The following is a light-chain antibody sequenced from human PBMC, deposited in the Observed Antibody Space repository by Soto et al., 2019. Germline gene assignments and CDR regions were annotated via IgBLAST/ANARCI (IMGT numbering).Light chain of an antibody. J-gene: IGKJ1*01. CDR2: AXS. CDR3: QQSYMSPRT. CDR1: QSISVY. Sequence: VHMTQSPCSLSASVGDRVTITXRASQSISVYLNWYQQKPGXAPKXXXYAXSSLQTGFPSRLSGSGSGTDFTLTISSRQPDDCAIYYCQQSYMSPRTFGQGTKVDIK. V-gene: IGKV1-39*01.